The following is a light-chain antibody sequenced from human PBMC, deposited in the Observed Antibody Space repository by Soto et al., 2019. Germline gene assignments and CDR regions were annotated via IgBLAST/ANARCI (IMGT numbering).Light chain of an antibody. Sequence: EIVMTQSPATLSVSPGERATLSCRASQSVSSNLAWYQQKPGQAPRLLIYGASTRATGIPARFSGSGSGTEFTLTLSTLQSADFAVYYCQQYNNWTPQTFGQGTKVDIK. CDR3: QQYNNWTPQT. V-gene: IGKV3-15*01. CDR2: GAS. J-gene: IGKJ1*01. CDR1: QSVSSN.